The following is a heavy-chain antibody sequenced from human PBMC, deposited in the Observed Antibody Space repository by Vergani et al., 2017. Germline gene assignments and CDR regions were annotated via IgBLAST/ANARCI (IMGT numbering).Heavy chain of an antibody. CDR1: EYSFGNYW. Sequence: EVELVQSGPEMRKPGASLKISCKGSEYSFGNYWIGWVRQMPGKGLEWMGIIYPAYSDNRYSPSFQGQVTISADKSISTAFLQWDSLKASDTALYYCARHTTYTDSWGQGTLVTVSS. J-gene: IGHJ4*02. CDR2: IYPAYSDN. V-gene: IGHV5-51*01. CDR3: ARHTTYTDS. D-gene: IGHD1-1*01.